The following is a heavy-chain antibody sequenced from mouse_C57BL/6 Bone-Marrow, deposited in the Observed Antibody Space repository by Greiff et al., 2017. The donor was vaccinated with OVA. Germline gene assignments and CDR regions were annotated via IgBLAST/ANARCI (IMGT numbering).Heavy chain of an antibody. CDR1: GYTFTSYW. J-gene: IGHJ1*03. CDR2: IYPGSGST. D-gene: IGHD1-1*01. CDR3: ARRYYGRSYWYFDV. Sequence: QVQLQQPGAELVKPGASVKMSCKASGYTFTSYWITWVKQRPGQGLEWIGDIYPGSGSTNYNEKFKGKATLTVDTSSSTAYMQLSSLTSEDSAVYYCARRYYGRSYWYFDVWGTGTTVTVSS. V-gene: IGHV1-55*01.